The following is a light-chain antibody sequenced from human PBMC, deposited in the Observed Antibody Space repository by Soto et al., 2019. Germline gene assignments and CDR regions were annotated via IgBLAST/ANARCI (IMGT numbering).Light chain of an antibody. CDR1: HNDIGTYDY. CDR3: SSFTSNRIDV. J-gene: IGLJ1*01. CDR2: GVT. Sequence: QAVLTQPTSVSGSPGQSITISCTGSHNDIGTYDYVSWYQQHPGRAPRLLIHGVTTRPSGISGRFSASKSGLTASLTISGLQPEDEADYYCSSFTSNRIDVFGPGTKVTVL. V-gene: IGLV2-14*03.